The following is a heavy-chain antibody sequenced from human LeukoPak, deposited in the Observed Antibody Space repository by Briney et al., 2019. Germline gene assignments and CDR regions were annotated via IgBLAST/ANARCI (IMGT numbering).Heavy chain of an antibody. J-gene: IGHJ4*02. Sequence: SETLSLTCTVSGGSISGYYWSWIRQPAGKGLEWIGRIHATGNTIYNPSLMSRVTISVDTSKNQFSLKLSSVTAADTAVYYCARTQAAAGFNDYWGQGTLVTVSS. CDR3: ARTQAAAGFNDY. CDR1: GGSISGYY. CDR2: IHATGNT. D-gene: IGHD6-13*01. V-gene: IGHV4-4*07.